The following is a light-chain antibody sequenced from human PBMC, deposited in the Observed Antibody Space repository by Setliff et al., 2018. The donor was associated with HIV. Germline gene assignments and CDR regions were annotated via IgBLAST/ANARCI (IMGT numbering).Light chain of an antibody. CDR3: CSYTSRNTDV. CDR1: SSDVGAYNY. V-gene: IGLV2-14*01. CDR2: EVS. Sequence: QSALTQPASVSGSPGQSITISCTGTSSDVGAYNYVSWYQQYPGKAPKLMIYEVSNRPSGVSNRFSGSKSGNTASQTISGLQAEDEADYYCCSYTSRNTDVFGTGTKVTVL. J-gene: IGLJ1*01.